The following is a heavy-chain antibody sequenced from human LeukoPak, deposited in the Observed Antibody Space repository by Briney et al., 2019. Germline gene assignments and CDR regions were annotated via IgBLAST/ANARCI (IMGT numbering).Heavy chain of an antibody. CDR2: ISYDGSNK. J-gene: IGHJ4*02. CDR1: GFTFSSYG. D-gene: IGHD3-22*01. V-gene: IGHV3-30*18. CDR3: AKDYYDSSGYLDY. Sequence: GGSLRLSCAASGFTFSSYGMHWVRQAPGKGLEWVAVISYDGSNKYYADSGKRRFTISRDNSKNTLYLQMNSLRAEDTAVYYCAKDYYDSSGYLDYWGQGTLVTVSS.